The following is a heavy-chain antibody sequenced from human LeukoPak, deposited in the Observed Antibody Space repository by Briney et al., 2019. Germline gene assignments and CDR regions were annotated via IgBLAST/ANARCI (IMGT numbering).Heavy chain of an antibody. Sequence: SETVSLTCTVSGCSISSSSYDWGWIRRPPGKGLEWIGSIYYSGSTYYNPSLKSRVTVSVDTSKNQFSLKRSSVTAADTAVYYCATLHWSAGDMTAPYWGQGALVTASS. V-gene: IGHV4-39*01. D-gene: IGHD1-1*01. J-gene: IGHJ4*02. CDR2: IYYSGST. CDR3: ATLHWSAGDMTAPY. CDR1: GCSISSSSYD.